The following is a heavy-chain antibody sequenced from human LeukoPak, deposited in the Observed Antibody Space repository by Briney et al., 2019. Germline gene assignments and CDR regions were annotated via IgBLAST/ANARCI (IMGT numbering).Heavy chain of an antibody. CDR2: IIPIFGTA. D-gene: IGHD6-13*01. CDR1: GGTFSSYA. V-gene: IGHV1-69*06. Sequence: GASVKVSCKASGGTFSSYAISWVRQAPGQGLEWMGGIIPIFGTANYAQKFQGRVTITADKSTSTAYMELRSLRSDDTAVYYCARGRSRGLIAAAGDYWGQGTLVTVSS. J-gene: IGHJ4*02. CDR3: ARGRSRGLIAAAGDY.